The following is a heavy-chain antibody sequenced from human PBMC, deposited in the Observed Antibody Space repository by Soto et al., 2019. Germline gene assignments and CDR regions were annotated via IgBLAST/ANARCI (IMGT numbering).Heavy chain of an antibody. D-gene: IGHD6-6*01. CDR2: ISGSGGST. V-gene: IGHV3-23*01. CDR3: AKTLPPFSSSSRRYYYGMDV. CDR1: GFTFSSYA. J-gene: IGHJ6*02. Sequence: GGSLRLSCAASGFTFSSYAMSWVRQAPGKGLEWVSAISGSGGSTYYADSVKGRFTISRDNSKNTLYLQMNSLRAEDTAVYYCAKTLPPFSSSSRRYYYGMDVWGQGTTVTVSS.